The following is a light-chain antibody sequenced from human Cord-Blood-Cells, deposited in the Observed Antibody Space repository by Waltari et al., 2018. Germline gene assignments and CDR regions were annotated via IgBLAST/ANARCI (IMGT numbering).Light chain of an antibody. Sequence: QSALTQPAPVSGSPGQSITISCTGTSSDVGSYNPFSWYQQPPGKAPKRMMYEGSKRPSGVSNRFSGSKSGNTASLTISGLQAEDEADYYCCSYAGSSTWVFGGGTKLTVL. CDR2: EGS. V-gene: IGLV2-23*01. J-gene: IGLJ3*02. CDR1: SSDVGSYNP. CDR3: CSYAGSSTWV.